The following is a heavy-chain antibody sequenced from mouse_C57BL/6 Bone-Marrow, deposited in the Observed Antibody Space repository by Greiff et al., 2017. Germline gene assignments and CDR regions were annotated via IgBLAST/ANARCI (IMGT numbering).Heavy chain of an antibody. CDR2: IYPRSGNT. Sequence: QVQLQQSGAELARPGASVKLSCKASGYTFTSYGISWVKQRTGQGLEWIGEIYPRSGNTYYNEKFKGKATLTADKYSSTAYMELRSLTAEDSAVYFCARSRRVAWFAYWGQGTLVTVSA. J-gene: IGHJ3*01. CDR1: GYTFTSYG. V-gene: IGHV1-81*01. CDR3: ARSRRVAWFAY. D-gene: IGHD1-3*01.